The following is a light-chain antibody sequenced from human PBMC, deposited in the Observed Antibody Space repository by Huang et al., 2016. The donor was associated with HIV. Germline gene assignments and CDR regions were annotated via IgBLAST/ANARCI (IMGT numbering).Light chain of an antibody. CDR3: QQSYSSPRSLT. Sequence: DIQMTQSPSSLSASVGDRVTITCRASQSISIYLNWYQQKPGKVPKLLIYDASTLQSGVPLRFSGSGSGTDFTLTIKSLQPEDLATYYCQQSYSSPRSLTFGGVTKVEIK. J-gene: IGKJ4*01. CDR2: DAS. CDR1: QSISIY. V-gene: IGKV1-39*01.